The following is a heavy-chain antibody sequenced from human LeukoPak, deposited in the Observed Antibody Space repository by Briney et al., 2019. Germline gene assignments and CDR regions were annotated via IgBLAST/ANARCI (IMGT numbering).Heavy chain of an antibody. CDR3: ARERRGSRYCSSTSCSANWFDP. CDR1: GGSISSYY. V-gene: IGHV4-59*12. CDR2: IYYSGST. J-gene: IGHJ5*02. D-gene: IGHD2-2*01. Sequence: PSETLSLTCTVSGGSISSYYWSWIRQPPGKGLEWIGYIYYSGSTNYNPSLKSRVTISVDTSKNQFSLKLSSVTAADTAVYYCARERRGSRYCSSTSCSANWFDPWGQGTLVTVSS.